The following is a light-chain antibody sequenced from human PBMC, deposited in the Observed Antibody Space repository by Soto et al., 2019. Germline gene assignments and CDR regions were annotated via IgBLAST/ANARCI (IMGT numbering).Light chain of an antibody. Sequence: EIVLTQTPGTLSLSPGERATLSCRASQSVSSSYFACYQQQPGQAPTLLLHGASDSGTGTPDRFSGSGSGTDFTLTITSLEPEDFAVYYCQQYGSSPPRTFGQGTKVDI. CDR3: QQYGSSPPRT. CDR2: GAS. V-gene: IGKV3-20*01. J-gene: IGKJ1*01. CDR1: QSVSSSY.